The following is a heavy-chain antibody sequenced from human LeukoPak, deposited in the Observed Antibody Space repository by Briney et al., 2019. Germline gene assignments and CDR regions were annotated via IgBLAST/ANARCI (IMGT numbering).Heavy chain of an antibody. V-gene: IGHV4-30-2*01. D-gene: IGHD6-19*01. CDR3: ARWAGIAVAGKGFDY. CDR2: INHSGST. J-gene: IGHJ4*02. CDR1: GGSISSGGYY. Sequence: PSQTLSLTCAVSGGSISSGGYYWSWIRQPPGKGLEWIGEINHSGSTNYNPSLKSRVTISVDTSKNQFSLKLSSVTAADTAVYYCARWAGIAVAGKGFDYWGQGTLVTVSS.